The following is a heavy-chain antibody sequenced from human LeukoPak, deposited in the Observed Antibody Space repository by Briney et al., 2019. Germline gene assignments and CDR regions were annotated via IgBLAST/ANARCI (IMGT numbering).Heavy chain of an antibody. CDR2: ISSGSSFI. J-gene: IGHJ4*02. V-gene: IGHV3-21*01. D-gene: IGHD2-2*01. CDR3: TRDLISTSGANDY. Sequence: GGSLRLSCAPSGFTFCSYSMNWVRHALGRGVECFSSISSGSSFIYYAHSVRGGFTISRDNAKTSLFQQMNSLRAENTAVYYCTRDLISTSGANDYWGQGTLVTVSS. CDR1: GFTFCSYS.